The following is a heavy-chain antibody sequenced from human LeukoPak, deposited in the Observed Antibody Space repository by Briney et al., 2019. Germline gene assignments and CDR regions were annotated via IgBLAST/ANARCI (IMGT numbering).Heavy chain of an antibody. CDR1: GFTFSSYG. D-gene: IGHD3-10*01. Sequence: GGSLRLSCAASGFTFSSYGMHWVRQAPGKGLEWVAVISYDGSNKYYADSVKGRFTISRDNSKNTLYLQMNSLRAEDTAVYYCAREYGSGRLDIWGQGTMVTVSS. CDR2: ISYDGSNK. V-gene: IGHV3-33*05. J-gene: IGHJ3*02. CDR3: AREYGSGRLDI.